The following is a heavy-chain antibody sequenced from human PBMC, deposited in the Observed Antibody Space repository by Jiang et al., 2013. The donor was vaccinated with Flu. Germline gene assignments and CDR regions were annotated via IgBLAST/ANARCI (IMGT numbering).Heavy chain of an antibody. Sequence: SHKFQDRVTITRDTSATTAYMEMSSLRSEDTAVYYCARDHYDFWGGYYFDYWGQGTLVIVSS. J-gene: IGHJ4*02. CDR3: ARDHYDFWGGYYFDY. V-gene: IGHV1-3*01. D-gene: IGHD3-3*01.